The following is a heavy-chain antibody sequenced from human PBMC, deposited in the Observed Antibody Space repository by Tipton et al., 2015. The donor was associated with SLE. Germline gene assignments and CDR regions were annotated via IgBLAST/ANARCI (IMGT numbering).Heavy chain of an antibody. Sequence: TLSLTCTVSGYSIGSGFYWGWIRQPPGKGLEWIATVFHSGTTYYSPSLRSRLSVSIDTSKNQFSLKLTSVTAAGTAVYYCARDPLVRSPGAGGFFDLWGHGTLVTVSS. CDR1: GYSIGSGFY. V-gene: IGHV4-38-2*02. D-gene: IGHD3-16*02. J-gene: IGHJ4*01. CDR3: ARDPLVRSPGAGGFFDL. CDR2: VFHSGTT.